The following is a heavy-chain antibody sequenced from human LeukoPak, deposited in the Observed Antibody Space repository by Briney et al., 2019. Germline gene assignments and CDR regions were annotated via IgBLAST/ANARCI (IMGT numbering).Heavy chain of an antibody. CDR2: ISSSGSTI. Sequence: GGSLRLSCAASGFTFSDYYMSWIRQAPGKGLEWVSYISSSGSTIYYADSVKGRFTISRDNAKNSLYLQMNSLRAEDTAVYYCARATGFLEWLFPLGMDVWGQGTTVTVSS. J-gene: IGHJ6*02. CDR1: GFTFSDYY. V-gene: IGHV3-11*01. D-gene: IGHD3-3*01. CDR3: ARATGFLEWLFPLGMDV.